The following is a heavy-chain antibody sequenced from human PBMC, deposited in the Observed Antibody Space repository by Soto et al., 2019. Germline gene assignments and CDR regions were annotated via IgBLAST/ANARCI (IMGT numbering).Heavy chain of an antibody. J-gene: IGHJ4*02. CDR1: GGSISSYY. V-gene: IGHV4-59*01. CDR2: IYYSGST. CDR3: ARRWGPTFDF. D-gene: IGHD1-26*01. Sequence: SETLSLTCTVSGGSISSYYLGWIRQPPGKGLEWIGYIYYSGSTNYNPSLKSRVTISVDTSKNQFSLKLSSVTAADTAVYYCARRWGPTFDFWGQGTLVTVSS.